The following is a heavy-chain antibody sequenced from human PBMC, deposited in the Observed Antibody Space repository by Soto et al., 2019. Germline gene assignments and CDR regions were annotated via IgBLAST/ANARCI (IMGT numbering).Heavy chain of an antibody. J-gene: IGHJ4*02. D-gene: IGHD2-2*01. CDR3: ARLGYCSSTPCWPIGYFEY. V-gene: IGHV4-59*12. CDR1: GGSISSYY. CDR2: IYYSGST. Sequence: SETLSLTCTVSGGSISSYYWSWIRQPPGKGLEWIGYIYYSGSTNYNPSLKSRITISVDTSKNQFSLKLTSVTAADTAVYYCARLGYCSSTPCWPIGYFEYWGQGTLVTVSS.